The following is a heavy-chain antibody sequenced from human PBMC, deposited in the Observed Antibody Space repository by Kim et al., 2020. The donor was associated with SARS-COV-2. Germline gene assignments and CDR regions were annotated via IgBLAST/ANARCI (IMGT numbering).Heavy chain of an antibody. Sequence: SETLSLTCTVSGGSISSSSYYWGWIRQPPGKGLEWIGSIYYSGSTYYNPSLKSRVTISVDTSKNQFSLKLSSVTAADTAVYYCARFPLGWLPPWYWGQGTLVTVSS. J-gene: IGHJ4*02. CDR1: GGSISSSSYY. D-gene: IGHD5-12*01. CDR3: ARFPLGWLPPWY. CDR2: IYYSGST. V-gene: IGHV4-39*01.